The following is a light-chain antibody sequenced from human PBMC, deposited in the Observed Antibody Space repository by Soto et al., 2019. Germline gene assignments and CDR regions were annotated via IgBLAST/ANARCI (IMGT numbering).Light chain of an antibody. CDR3: SSYAGSRMYV. Sequence: QSALTQPRSVSGSPGQSVTISCTGTSSDVGGYNYVSWYQQHPGKAPKVMIYDVSERPSGVPDRFSGSKSGNTASLTISGLQAEDEADYYCSSYAGSRMYVFGTGTKVTVL. CDR1: SSDVGGYNY. CDR2: DVS. J-gene: IGLJ1*01. V-gene: IGLV2-11*01.